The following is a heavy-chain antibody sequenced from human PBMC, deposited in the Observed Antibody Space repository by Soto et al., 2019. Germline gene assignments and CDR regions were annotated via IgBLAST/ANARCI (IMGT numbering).Heavy chain of an antibody. J-gene: IGHJ2*01. CDR2: ISWNSGSI. Sequence: EVQLVESGGGLVHPGRSLRLSFAASGFTFDDFAMHWVRQAPGKGLEWVSGISWNSGSIGYADSVKGRFTISRDNAKNSLYLQMNSLRAEDTALYYCAKDPSAYGDYAFDLWGRGTLVTVSS. CDR3: AKDPSAYGDYAFDL. CDR1: GFTFDDFA. V-gene: IGHV3-9*01. D-gene: IGHD4-17*01.